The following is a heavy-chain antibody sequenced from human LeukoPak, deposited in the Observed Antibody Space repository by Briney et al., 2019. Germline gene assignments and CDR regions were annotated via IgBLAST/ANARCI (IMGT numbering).Heavy chain of an antibody. CDR1: GGSISSYY. D-gene: IGHD3-10*01. J-gene: IGHJ4*02. Sequence: SETLSLTCTVSGGSISSYYWSWIRQPPGKGLEWIGYIYYSGSTNYNPSLKSRVTISVDTSKSQFSLKLSSVTAADTAVYYCARTTTMVRGVIIDFDYWGQGTLVTVSS. CDR2: IYYSGST. V-gene: IGHV4-59*01. CDR3: ARTTTMVRGVIIDFDY.